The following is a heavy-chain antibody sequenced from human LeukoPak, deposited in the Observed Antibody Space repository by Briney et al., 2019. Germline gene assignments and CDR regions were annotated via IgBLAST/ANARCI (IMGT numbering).Heavy chain of an antibody. J-gene: IGHJ4*02. V-gene: IGHV3-23*01. CDR1: GFTLSSYA. CDR3: ASFHYYGSGAYYLSY. Sequence: HPGGSLRLSCAASGFTLSSYAMTWVRQAPGKGLEWVSDIGDSGATTYYADSVKGRFTISRDNSKNTLYLQMSSLRAEDTAVYFCASFHYYGSGAYYLSYWGQGTLVTVSS. CDR2: IGDSGATT. D-gene: IGHD3-10*01.